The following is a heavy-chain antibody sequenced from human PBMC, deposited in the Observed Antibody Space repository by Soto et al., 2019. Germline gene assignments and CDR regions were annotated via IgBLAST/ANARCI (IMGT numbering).Heavy chain of an antibody. CDR1: GGSISSSSYY. CDR3: AGCGSYLLCPFDY. D-gene: IGHD1-26*01. CDR2: IYYSGST. V-gene: IGHV4-39*01. Sequence: QLQLQESGPGLVKPSETLSLTCTVSGGSISSSSYYWGWIRQPPGKGLEWIGSIYYSGSTYYNPSLKSRVTISVDTSKNQFSLKLSSVTAADTAVYYCAGCGSYLLCPFDYWGQGTLVTVSS. J-gene: IGHJ4*02.